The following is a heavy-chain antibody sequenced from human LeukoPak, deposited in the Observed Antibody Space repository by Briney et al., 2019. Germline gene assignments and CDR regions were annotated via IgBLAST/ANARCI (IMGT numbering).Heavy chain of an antibody. D-gene: IGHD6-6*01. CDR1: GGSISSYY. CDR2: IYTSGST. J-gene: IGHJ6*03. Sequence: KTSETLSLTCTVSGGSISSYYWSWIRQPAGKGLEWIGRIYTSGSTNYNPSLKSRVTMSVDTSKNQFSLKLSSVTAADTAVYYCARGRAARSFNYYYYYYMDVWGKGTTVTVSS. CDR3: ARGRAARSFNYYYYYYMDV. V-gene: IGHV4-4*07.